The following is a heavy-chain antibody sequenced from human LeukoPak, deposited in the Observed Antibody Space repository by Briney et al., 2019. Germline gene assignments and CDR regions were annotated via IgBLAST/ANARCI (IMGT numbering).Heavy chain of an antibody. CDR3: ARHRMWAGYYNPNWFDP. CDR2: INHSGST. D-gene: IGHD3-9*01. Sequence: KASETLSLTCAVYGGSFSGYYWSWIRQPPGKGLEWIGEINHSGSTNYNPSLKSRVTISVDTPKNQFSLKLSSVTAADTAVYYCARHRMWAGYYNPNWFDPWGQGTLVTVSS. V-gene: IGHV4-34*01. J-gene: IGHJ5*02. CDR1: GGSFSGYY.